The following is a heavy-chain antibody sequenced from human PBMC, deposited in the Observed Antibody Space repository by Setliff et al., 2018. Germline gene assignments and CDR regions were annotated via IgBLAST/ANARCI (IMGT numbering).Heavy chain of an antibody. CDR2: IYYSGST. CDR3: ARNPDFLQYSFDL. V-gene: IGHV4-31*03. J-gene: IGHJ2*01. D-gene: IGHD5-12*01. CDR1: GDSITRSGYY. Sequence: LSLTCSVSGDSITRSGYYWGWVRQSPGKGLEWIGYIYYSGSTYYNPSLKSRVTISVDTSKSQFSLKLSSMTAADTALYYCARNPDFLQYSFDLWGRGTLVTVSS.